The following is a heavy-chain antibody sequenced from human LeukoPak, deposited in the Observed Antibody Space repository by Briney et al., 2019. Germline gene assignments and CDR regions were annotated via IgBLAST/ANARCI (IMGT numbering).Heavy chain of an antibody. CDR3: AKVKGHSSSPG. V-gene: IGHV3-23*01. CDR1: GFTFSSYA. CDR2: ISGSGGST. J-gene: IGHJ4*02. D-gene: IGHD6-6*01. Sequence: GGSLRLSCAASGFTFSSYAMSWVRQAPGKGLEWVSAISGSGGSTYYADSVKGQFTISRDNSKNTLYLQMNSLRAEDTAVYYCAKVKGHSSSPGWGQGTLVTVSS.